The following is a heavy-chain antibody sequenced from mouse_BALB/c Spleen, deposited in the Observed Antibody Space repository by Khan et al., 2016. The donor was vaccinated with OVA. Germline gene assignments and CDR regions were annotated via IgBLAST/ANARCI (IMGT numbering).Heavy chain of an antibody. V-gene: IGHV9-3-1*01. Sequence: QIQLVQSGPELKKPGETVKISCKASGYTFTNYGMNWVKQAPGKGLKWIGWINTYTGEPTYADDFKGRFAFSLETSANTADLQINNLKNEDTPTYFCARSTSCWFFDVWGPGTTVTGSS. CDR2: INTYTGEP. CDR1: GYTFTNYG. CDR3: ARSTSCWFFDV. J-gene: IGHJ1*01.